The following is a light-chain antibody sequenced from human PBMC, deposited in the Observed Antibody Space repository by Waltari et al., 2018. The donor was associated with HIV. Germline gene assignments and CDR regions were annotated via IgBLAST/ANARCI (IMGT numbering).Light chain of an antibody. J-gene: IGKJ4*01. CDR3: QQLNSYSLT. CDR2: AAS. Sequence: DIQLTQSPSLLSASVGDRVTTTCRASQGISSYLAWYQQKPGKAPKLLIYAASTLQSGVPSRFSGSGSGTEFTLTISSLQPEDFATYYCQQLNSYSLTFGGGTKVEIK. CDR1: QGISSY. V-gene: IGKV1-9*01.